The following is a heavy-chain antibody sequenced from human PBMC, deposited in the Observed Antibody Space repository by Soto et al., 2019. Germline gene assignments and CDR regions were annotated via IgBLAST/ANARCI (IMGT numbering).Heavy chain of an antibody. CDR1: GFTFGDYA. Sequence: NPGGSLRLSCTASGFTFGDYAMSWFRQAPGKGLEWVGFIRSKAYGGTTEYAASVKGRFTTSRDDSKSIAYLQMNSLKTEDTAVYYCTSTSYYYDSSGYLYVADAFDIWGQGTMVTVSS. J-gene: IGHJ3*02. CDR3: TSTSYYYDSSGYLYVADAFDI. CDR2: IRSKAYGGTT. V-gene: IGHV3-49*05. D-gene: IGHD3-22*01.